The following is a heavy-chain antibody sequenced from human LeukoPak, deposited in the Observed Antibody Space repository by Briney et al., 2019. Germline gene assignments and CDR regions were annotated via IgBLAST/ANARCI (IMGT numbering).Heavy chain of an antibody. Sequence: PSETLSLTCTVSGGSISTYYWSWIRQPPGKGLEWIGYIYYTGSTSYNPSLKSRVTMSLDASKNQFSLELNSVTPAETVVYYWARGGNYWPQWWFDPWGRGTLVSVSS. CDR1: GGSISTYY. J-gene: IGHJ5*02. CDR3: ARGGNYWPQWWFDP. V-gene: IGHV4-59*01. CDR2: IYYTGST. D-gene: IGHD1-26*01.